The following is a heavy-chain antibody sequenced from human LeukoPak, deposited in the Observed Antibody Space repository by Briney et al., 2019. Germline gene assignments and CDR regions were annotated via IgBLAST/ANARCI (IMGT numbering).Heavy chain of an antibody. Sequence: GGSLRLSCAASGFTFSDYYMSWIRQAPGKGLEWVSYISSSGSTIYYADSVKGRFTISRDNAKNSLYLQMNSLRAEDTAVYYCASGHQDYDFWSGYYTNTGSGYMDVWGKGTTVTVSS. V-gene: IGHV3-11*01. CDR1: GFTFSDYY. CDR3: ASGHQDYDFWSGYYTNTGSGYMDV. CDR2: ISSSGSTI. D-gene: IGHD3-3*01. J-gene: IGHJ6*03.